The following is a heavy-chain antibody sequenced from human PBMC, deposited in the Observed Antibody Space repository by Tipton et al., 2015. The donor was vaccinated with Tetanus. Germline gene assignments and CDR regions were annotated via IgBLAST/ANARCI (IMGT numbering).Heavy chain of an antibody. J-gene: IGHJ4*02. CDR3: ARARIVAAGTGSVFDY. CDR2: MNPNSGNT. Sequence: QSGPEVKKPGASVKVSCKASGYTFTSYDINWVRQATGQGLEWMGWMNPNSGNTGYAQKFQGRVTMTRNTSISTAYMELSSLRSEDTAVYYCARARIVAAGTGSVFDYWGQGTLVTVSS. CDR1: GYTFTSYD. V-gene: IGHV1-8*01. D-gene: IGHD6-13*01.